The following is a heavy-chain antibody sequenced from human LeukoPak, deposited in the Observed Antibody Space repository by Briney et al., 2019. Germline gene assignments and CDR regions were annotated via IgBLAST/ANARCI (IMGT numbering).Heavy chain of an antibody. J-gene: IGHJ4*02. V-gene: IGHV3-43*01. CDR2: INWAGATT. D-gene: IGHD4-11*01. Sequence: PGGSLRLSCAASGFTFDDYAMHWVRQAPGKGLEWVSLINWAGATTYSADSVKGRFTISRDNSKNSLYLQMNSLRTEDTALHYCAKDMGMTTITGGFDFWGQGTLVTVSS. CDR1: GFTFDDYA. CDR3: AKDMGMTTITGGFDF.